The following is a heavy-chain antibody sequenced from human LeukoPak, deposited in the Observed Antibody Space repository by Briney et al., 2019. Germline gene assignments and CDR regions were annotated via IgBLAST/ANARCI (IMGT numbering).Heavy chain of an antibody. V-gene: IGHV1-3*01. CDR1: GYTFTSYA. J-gene: IGHJ3*02. D-gene: IGHD3-10*01. CDR3: ARAHSLLWFGESDAFDI. CDR2: INAGNGNT. Sequence: GASVKVSCKASGYTFTSYAMHWVRQAPGQRLEWMGWINAGNGNTKYSQKFQGRVTITRDTSASTAYMELSSLRSEDTAVYYCARAHSLLWFGESDAFDIWGQGTMVTVSS.